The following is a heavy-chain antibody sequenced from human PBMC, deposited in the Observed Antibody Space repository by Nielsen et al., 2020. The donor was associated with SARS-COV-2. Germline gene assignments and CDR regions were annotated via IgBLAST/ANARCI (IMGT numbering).Heavy chain of an antibody. Sequence: VRQAPGKGLEWVAVIWYDGSNKYYADSVKGRFTISRDNSKSTLYLELGSLRAEDTALYYCARGGYYDRSASAINYYGMDVWGQGTTVTVSS. D-gene: IGHD3-22*01. V-gene: IGHV3-33*01. CDR2: IWYDGSNK. J-gene: IGHJ6*02. CDR3: ARGGYYDRSASAINYYGMDV.